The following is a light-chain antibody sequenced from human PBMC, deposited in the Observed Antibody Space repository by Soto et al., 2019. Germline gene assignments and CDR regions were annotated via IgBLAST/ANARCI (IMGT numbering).Light chain of an antibody. J-gene: IGKJ4*01. CDR3: QQRSNWPLT. V-gene: IGKV3-11*01. CDR2: DAS. CDR1: QSVSSH. Sequence: EIVLTQSPATLSLSPGERATLSCRASQSVSSHLAWYQQKPGQAPRLLIYDASNRATGIPARFSGSGSGTDFTLTIRSLEPEDFAVYYCQQRSNWPLTFGGGTEVEIK.